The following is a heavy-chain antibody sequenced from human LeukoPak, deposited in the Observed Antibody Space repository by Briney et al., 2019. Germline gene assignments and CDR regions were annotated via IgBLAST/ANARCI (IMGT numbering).Heavy chain of an antibody. CDR2: INHSGST. J-gene: IGHJ4*02. CDR3: ARGRGYYYDSSGLAY. D-gene: IGHD3-22*01. V-gene: IGHV4-34*01. Sequence: PSETLSLTCTVSGGSISSYYWSWIRQPPGKGLEWIGEINHSGSTNYNPSLKSRVTISVDTSKNQFSLKLSSVTAADTAVYYCARGRGYYYDSSGLAYWGQGTLVTVSS. CDR1: GGSISSYY.